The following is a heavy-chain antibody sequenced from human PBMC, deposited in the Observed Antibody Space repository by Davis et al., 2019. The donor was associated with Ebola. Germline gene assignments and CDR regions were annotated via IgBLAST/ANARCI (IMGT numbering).Heavy chain of an antibody. CDR2: INHSGST. CDR1: GGSVSSGSFY. D-gene: IGHD5-24*01. J-gene: IGHJ4*02. Sequence: PSETLSLTCTVSGGSVSSGSFYWTWIRQPPGKGLEWIGEINHSGSTNYNPSLKSRVTISVDTSKNQFSLKLSSVTAADTAVYYCARKRWLHTKGQFDYWGQGTLVTVSS. CDR3: ARKRWLHTKGQFDY. V-gene: IGHV4-39*07.